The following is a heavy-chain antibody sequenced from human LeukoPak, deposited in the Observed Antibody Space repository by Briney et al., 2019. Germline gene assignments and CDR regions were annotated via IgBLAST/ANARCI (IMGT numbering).Heavy chain of an antibody. CDR3: ARDHASSPAARLDY. V-gene: IGHV1-18*01. Sequence: ASVTVSCKASGYTFTYYAISWVRQAPGQGLEWMGWISAYNGNKNYAQKLQGRVTMTTYTSTRTAYMELRSLRSDATAMYYCARDHASSPAARLDYWGQGTLVTVSS. CDR2: ISAYNGNK. J-gene: IGHJ4*02. D-gene: IGHD6-6*01. CDR1: GYTFTYYA.